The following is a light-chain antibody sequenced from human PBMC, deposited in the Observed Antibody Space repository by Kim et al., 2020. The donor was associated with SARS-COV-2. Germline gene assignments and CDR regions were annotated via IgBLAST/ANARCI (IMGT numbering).Light chain of an antibody. CDR2: DAS. Sequence: SASVGDRVTLTCRASQSISSWLAWYQQKPGKAPKLLIYDASSLKSGVPSRFSGSGSGTEFTLTISSLQPDDFGTYYCQQYNSYRTFGQGTKVDIK. V-gene: IGKV1-5*01. CDR3: QQYNSYRT. J-gene: IGKJ1*01. CDR1: QSISSW.